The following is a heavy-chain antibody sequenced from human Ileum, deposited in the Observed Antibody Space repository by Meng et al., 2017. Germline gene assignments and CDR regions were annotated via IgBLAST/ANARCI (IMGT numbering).Heavy chain of an antibody. CDR3: ARDLGSVWVLGD. CDR1: VAYVSSVIPL. D-gene: IGHD3-16*01. CDR2: VSHTEDT. J-gene: IGHJ4*02. V-gene: IGHV4-61*01. Sequence: LPVAVQGRMRPSETLSLPCNASVAYVSSVIPLWNWIRQSPGRGLEWIGHVSHTEDTKYNPSLKSRVSISIDKSKNQISLKLTSVTAADTAVYYCARDLGSVWVLGDWGQGSLVTVSS.